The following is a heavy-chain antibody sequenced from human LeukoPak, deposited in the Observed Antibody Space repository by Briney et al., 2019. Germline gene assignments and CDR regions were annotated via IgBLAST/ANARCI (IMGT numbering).Heavy chain of an antibody. CDR3: ARCNAPYYYDSTGYYWFDP. CDR1: GDSITNFY. D-gene: IGHD3-22*01. J-gene: IGHJ5*02. Sequence: SETLSLTCAVSGDSITNFYWSWIRQSPGKGLEWIGDIYTSGSTKYHPSLKSRATISVDPSKNQFSLKLFSVTAADTAVYYCARCNAPYYYDSTGYYWFDPWGQGTLVTVSS. V-gene: IGHV4-4*09. CDR2: IYTSGST.